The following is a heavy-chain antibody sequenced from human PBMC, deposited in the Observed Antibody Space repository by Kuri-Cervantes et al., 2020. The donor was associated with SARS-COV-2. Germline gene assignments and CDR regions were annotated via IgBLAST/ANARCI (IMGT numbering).Heavy chain of an antibody. Sequence: SVKVSCKASGYTFTSYGISWVRQAPGQGLQWMGWINKGNTKYAQKFQGRVTMTTDTSTRTAYMEPKSLRADDTAMYYCARDWGPYYQDTNGFLLHFDYWGQGTLVTVSS. CDR3: ARDWGPYYQDTNGFLLHFDY. CDR2: INKGNT. J-gene: IGHJ4*02. D-gene: IGHD3-22*01. V-gene: IGHV1-18*01. CDR1: GYTFTSYG.